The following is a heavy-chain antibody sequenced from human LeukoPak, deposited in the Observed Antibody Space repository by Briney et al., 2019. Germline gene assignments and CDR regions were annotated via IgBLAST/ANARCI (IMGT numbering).Heavy chain of an antibody. CDR3: GRARYSNGFGWFDY. D-gene: IGHD4-11*01. V-gene: IGHV4-59*01. CDR1: SGTITNYY. J-gene: IGHJ4*02. CDR2: IYYSGST. Sequence: SETLTLTCTASSGTITNYYWNWFRQPPGKGLEWIANIYYSGSTNYNPSLKSRVTISVDMSKNQFSLKLSSVTAADTAVYYCGRARYSNGFGWFDYWGQGALVTVSS.